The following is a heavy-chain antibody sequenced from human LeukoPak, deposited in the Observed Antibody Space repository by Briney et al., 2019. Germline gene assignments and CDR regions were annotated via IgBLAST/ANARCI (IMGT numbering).Heavy chain of an antibody. Sequence: GASVKASCKASGYTFTSYGISWVRQAPGQGLEWMGWISAYNGNTNYAQKLQGRVTMTTDTSTSTAYMELRSLRSDDTAVYYCARGYCSSTSCYDWFDPWGQGTLVTVSS. CDR1: GYTFTSYG. J-gene: IGHJ5*02. D-gene: IGHD2-2*01. V-gene: IGHV1-18*01. CDR2: ISAYNGNT. CDR3: ARGYCSSTSCYDWFDP.